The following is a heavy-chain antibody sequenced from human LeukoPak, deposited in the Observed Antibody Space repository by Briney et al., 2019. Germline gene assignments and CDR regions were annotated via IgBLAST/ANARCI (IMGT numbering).Heavy chain of an antibody. Sequence: GASVKVSCKASGNTFTGYYMHWVRQAPGQGLEWMGWINPNSGGTNYAQKFQGRVTMTRDTSISTAYMELSRLRSDDTAVYYCASEDCSGGSCYSWIYWGQGTLVTVSS. V-gene: IGHV1-2*02. D-gene: IGHD2-15*01. CDR3: ASEDCSGGSCYSWIY. J-gene: IGHJ4*02. CDR1: GNTFTGYY. CDR2: INPNSGGT.